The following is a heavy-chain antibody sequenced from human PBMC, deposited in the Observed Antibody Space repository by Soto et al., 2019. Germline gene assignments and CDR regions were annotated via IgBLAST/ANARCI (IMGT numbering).Heavy chain of an antibody. Sequence: QVQLVQSGAEVKKPGASVKVSCEASGYTFTNYYIHWVRQARGQGLERMGWINPNRGGTNFAQKFQGRVSMTRDTSITTAYMELNRLTSDDTAVYYCARDLGYGGNSGAFDVWGQGTMITVSS. J-gene: IGHJ3*01. CDR1: GYTFTNYY. CDR3: ARDLGYGGNSGAFDV. D-gene: IGHD4-17*01. CDR2: INPNRGGT. V-gene: IGHV1-2*02.